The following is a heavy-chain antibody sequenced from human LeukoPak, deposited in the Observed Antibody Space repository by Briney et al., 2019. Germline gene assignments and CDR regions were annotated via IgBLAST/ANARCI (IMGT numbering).Heavy chain of an antibody. J-gene: IGHJ4*02. CDR3: AKSAQPYSSGWPYYFDY. Sequence: GGSLRLSCAASGFTFSTYAMSWVRQAPGKGLEWVSAFSGSGGSTYYADSVKGRFTISRDNSKNTLYLQMNSLRAEDTAVFYCAKSAQPYSSGWPYYFDYWGRGTLVTVSS. D-gene: IGHD6-19*01. CDR1: GFTFSTYA. CDR2: FSGSGGST. V-gene: IGHV3-23*01.